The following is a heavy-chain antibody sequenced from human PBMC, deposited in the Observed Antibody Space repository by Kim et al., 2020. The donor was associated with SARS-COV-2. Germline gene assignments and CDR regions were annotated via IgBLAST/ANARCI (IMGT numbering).Heavy chain of an antibody. CDR1: GFTVSSNY. D-gene: IGHD2-15*01. CDR2: IYSGGST. V-gene: IGHV3-53*01. J-gene: IGHJ6*02. CDR3: ARTRGYCSGGSCPKQVFNYYYGMDV. Sequence: GGSLRLSCAASGFTVSSNYMSWVRQAPGKGLEWVSVIYSGGSTYYADSVKGRFTISRDNSKNTLYLQMNSLRAEDTAVYYCARTRGYCSGGSCPKQVFNYYYGMDVWGQGTTVTVSS.